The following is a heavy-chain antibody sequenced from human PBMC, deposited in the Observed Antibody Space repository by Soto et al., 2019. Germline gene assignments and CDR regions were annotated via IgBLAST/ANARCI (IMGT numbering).Heavy chain of an antibody. D-gene: IGHD4-4*01. CDR3: ARDPLSYSNYESRGWFDP. J-gene: IGHJ5*02. CDR2: IYYSGST. V-gene: IGHV4-31*03. CDR1: GGSISSGGYY. Sequence: QVQLQESGPGLVKPSQTLSLTCTVSGGSISSGGYYWSWIRQHPGKGLEWIGYIYYSGSTYYNPSLKSRVTISVDTSKNQFSLKLSSVTAADTAVYYCARDPLSYSNYESRGWFDPWGQGTLVTVSS.